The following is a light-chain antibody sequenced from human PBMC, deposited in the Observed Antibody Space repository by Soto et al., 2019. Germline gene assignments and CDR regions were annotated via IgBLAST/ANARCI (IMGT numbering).Light chain of an antibody. V-gene: IGLV2-14*03. Sequence: QSALTQPASVSGSPGQSITISCTETSSDVGGYNFVTWYQQHPGEAPKLMIHDVSRRAPGVPNRFSGSKSGTTASLTISGLQAVYVADYCRSSYASIPSSVF. CDR1: SSDVGGYNF. CDR3: SSYASIPSSV. CDR2: DVS. J-gene: IGLJ3*02.